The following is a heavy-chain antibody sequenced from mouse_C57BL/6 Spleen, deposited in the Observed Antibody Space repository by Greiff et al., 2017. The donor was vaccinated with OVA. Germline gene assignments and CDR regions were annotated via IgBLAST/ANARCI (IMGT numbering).Heavy chain of an antibody. Sequence: EVKLMESGGGLVQPGGSMKLSCAASGFTFSDAWMDWVRQSPEKGLEWVAEIRNKANNHATYYAESVKGRFTISRDDSKSSVYLQMNSLRAEDTGIYYCTRVYYYGSSPYYAMDYWGQGTSVTVSS. V-gene: IGHV6-6*01. CDR1: GFTFSDAW. CDR2: IRNKANNHAT. CDR3: TRVYYYGSSPYYAMDY. D-gene: IGHD1-1*01. J-gene: IGHJ4*01.